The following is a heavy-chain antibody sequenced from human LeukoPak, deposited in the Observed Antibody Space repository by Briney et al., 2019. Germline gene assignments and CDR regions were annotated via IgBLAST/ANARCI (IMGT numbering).Heavy chain of an antibody. J-gene: IGHJ4*02. CDR1: GYTFTVNN. D-gene: IGHD2-8*01. CDR3: ARDSSPYCTNGGCFYSFDY. CDR2: TYTNSGGT. V-gene: IGHV1-2*02. Sequence: SVTLSCTCSGYTFTVNNINWVRHGHAPGLERMGCTYTNSGGTIYAQNFQGRVTMTRDTSISTAYMELSRLRSDDTAVYYLARDSSPYCTNGGCFYSFDYWGQGTLVTVSS.